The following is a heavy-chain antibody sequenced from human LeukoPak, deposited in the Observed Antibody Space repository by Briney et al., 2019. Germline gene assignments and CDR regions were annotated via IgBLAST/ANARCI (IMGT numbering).Heavy chain of an antibody. CDR3: ARVFYDSSGYYYGLDY. CDR1: GGTFSSYA. D-gene: IGHD3-22*01. Sequence: ASVKVSCKASGGTFSSYAISWVRQAPGQGLEWMGWISAYNGNTNYAQKLQGRVTMTTDTSTSTAYMELRSLRSDDTAVYYCARVFYDSSGYYYGLDYWGQGTLVTVSS. V-gene: IGHV1-18*01. CDR2: ISAYNGNT. J-gene: IGHJ4*02.